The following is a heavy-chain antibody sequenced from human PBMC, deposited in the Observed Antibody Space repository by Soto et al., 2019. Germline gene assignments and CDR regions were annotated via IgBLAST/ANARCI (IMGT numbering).Heavy chain of an antibody. CDR1: AFSFSKYV. V-gene: IGHV3-30*18. D-gene: IGHD1-26*01. CDR2: ISHDGSNK. Sequence: QVQLVESGGGVVQAGGYQRLSCAASAFSFSKYVMHWVRQAPGKGLEWVALISHDGSNKYYADFVKGRFTISRDNFQNSLYLQMNSLRAEDTAVYYCAKGRSQWELFSPYDYWGQGSLVTVSS. CDR3: AKGRSQWELFSPYDY. J-gene: IGHJ4*02.